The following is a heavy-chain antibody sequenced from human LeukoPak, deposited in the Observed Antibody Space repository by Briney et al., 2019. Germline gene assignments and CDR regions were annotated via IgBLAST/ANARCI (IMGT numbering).Heavy chain of an antibody. Sequence: PGGSLRLSCAASGFTFSNAWMSWVRQAPGKGLEWLSNIRSDSSSSSYADSVKGRFTISRDNTKNSLYLQLNSLRVEDTAVYYRVRDNDWAFDHWGQGTLVTVSS. CDR2: IRSDSSSS. V-gene: IGHV3-48*01. D-gene: IGHD1-1*01. CDR1: GFTFSNAW. CDR3: VRDNDWAFDH. J-gene: IGHJ4*02.